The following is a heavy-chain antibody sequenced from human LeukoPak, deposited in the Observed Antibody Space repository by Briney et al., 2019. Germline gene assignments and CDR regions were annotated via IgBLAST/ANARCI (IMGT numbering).Heavy chain of an antibody. CDR2: IYSGGNT. V-gene: IGHV4-39*07. D-gene: IGHD2-15*01. Sequence: KPSETLSLTCTVSGGSISSSSYYWGWIRQPPGTGLEWIGSIYSGGNTYYNPSLKSRVTISVDTSKNQFSLKVSSVTAADTAVYYCARDRGPDCSHGSCWDSWGQGTLVTVSS. J-gene: IGHJ4*02. CDR3: ARDRGPDCSHGSCWDS. CDR1: GGSISSSSYY.